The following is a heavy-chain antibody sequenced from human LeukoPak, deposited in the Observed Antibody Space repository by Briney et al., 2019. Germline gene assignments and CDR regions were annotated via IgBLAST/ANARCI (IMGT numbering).Heavy chain of an antibody. CDR3: ARGLLGFMRSDYSNYWDNWFDP. V-gene: IGHV1-8*02. J-gene: IGHJ5*02. CDR1: GYTFTTFD. D-gene: IGHD4-11*01. CDR2: MNPNSGNT. Sequence: ASVKVSCKASGYTFTTFDINWVRQATGQGLEWMGWMNPNSGNTGYAQRFQGRVTMTRNTSISTAYVELCSLRSEDTAVYYCARGLLGFMRSDYSNYWDNWFDPWGQGTLVTVSS.